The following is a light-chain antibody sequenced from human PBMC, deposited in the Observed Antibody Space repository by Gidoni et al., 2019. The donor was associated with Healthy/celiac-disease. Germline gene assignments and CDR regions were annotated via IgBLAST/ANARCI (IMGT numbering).Light chain of an antibody. CDR1: QSISSY. Sequence: DNQRTQSPSSLSASVGDRDTITCRASQSISSYLNWYQQKPGKAPKLLFYAASSLQRGVPSRFSGSGSGTDFTLTLRSLPPEDFATYYCQQSYSTPWTFGQGTKVEIK. J-gene: IGKJ1*01. CDR3: QQSYSTPWT. V-gene: IGKV1-39*01. CDR2: AAS.